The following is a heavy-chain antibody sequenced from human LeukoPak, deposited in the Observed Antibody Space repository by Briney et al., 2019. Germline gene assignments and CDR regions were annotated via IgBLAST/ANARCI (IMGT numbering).Heavy chain of an antibody. J-gene: IGHJ2*01. D-gene: IGHD6-19*01. CDR3: AREVAVAGKRLDWYFDL. CDR2: IYYSGST. CDR1: GGSISSYH. V-gene: IGHV4-59*01. Sequence: SETLSLTCTVSGGSISSYHWSWIRQPPGKGLEWIGYIYYSGSTNYNPSLKSRVTISVDTSKNQFSLKLSSVTAADTAVYYCAREVAVAGKRLDWYFDLWGRGTLVTVSS.